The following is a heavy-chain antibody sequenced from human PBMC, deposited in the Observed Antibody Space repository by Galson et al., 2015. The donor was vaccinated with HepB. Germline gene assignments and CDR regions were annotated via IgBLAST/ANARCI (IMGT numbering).Heavy chain of an antibody. J-gene: IGHJ6*02. CDR1: GYTFMTYA. Sequence: SVKVSCKAFGYTFMTYAIHWVRQAPGQRPEWVGWINAGNGNTKYPQKFQGRVTVTRDISASTVYMQLISLRSEDTAIYYCARDPNRYESASWGMDVWGQGTTVTVSS. V-gene: IGHV1-3*01. CDR2: INAGNGNT. CDR3: ARDPNRYESASWGMDV. D-gene: IGHD3-16*02.